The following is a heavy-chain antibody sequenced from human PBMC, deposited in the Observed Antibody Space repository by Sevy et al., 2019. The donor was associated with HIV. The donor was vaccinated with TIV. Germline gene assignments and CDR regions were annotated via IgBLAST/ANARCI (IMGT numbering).Heavy chain of an antibody. CDR3: ARIGMAGTYYYYYMDV. CDR2: ISSSSSYI. J-gene: IGHJ6*03. D-gene: IGHD6-19*01. Sequence: GGSLRLSCAASGFTFSSYGMNWVRQAPGKGLEWVSSISSSSSYIYYADSVKGRFTISRDNAKNSLYLQMNSLRAEDTAVYYCARIGMAGTYYYYYMDVWGKGTTVTVSS. CDR1: GFTFSSYG. V-gene: IGHV3-21*01.